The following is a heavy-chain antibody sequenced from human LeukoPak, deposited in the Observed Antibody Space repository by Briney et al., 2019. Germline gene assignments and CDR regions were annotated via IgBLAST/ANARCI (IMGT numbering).Heavy chain of an antibody. J-gene: IGHJ4*02. Sequence: GGSLRLSCAASGFTVSSNYMSWVRQAPEKGLEWVSVIYSGGSTYYADSVKGRFTISRDNSKNTLYLQMNSLRAEDTAVYYCASGRYYYGSGSYPLDYWGQGTLVTVSS. CDR1: GFTVSSNY. CDR2: IYSGGST. V-gene: IGHV3-53*01. CDR3: ASGRYYYGSGSYPLDY. D-gene: IGHD3-10*01.